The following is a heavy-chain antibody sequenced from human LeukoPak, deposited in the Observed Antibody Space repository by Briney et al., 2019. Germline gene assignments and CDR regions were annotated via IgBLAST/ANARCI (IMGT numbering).Heavy chain of an antibody. Sequence: GGSLRLSCAASGFTVSSNYMSWVRQAPGKGLEWGSGIYIGGSTYYADSVQGRFTISRHNSKNTLYLQMHSLRAEDTAVYYCSGGIAAAGPKDYWGQGTLVTVSS. CDR2: IYIGGST. D-gene: IGHD6-13*01. CDR3: SGGIAAAGPKDY. CDR1: GFTVSSNY. J-gene: IGHJ4*02. V-gene: IGHV3-53*04.